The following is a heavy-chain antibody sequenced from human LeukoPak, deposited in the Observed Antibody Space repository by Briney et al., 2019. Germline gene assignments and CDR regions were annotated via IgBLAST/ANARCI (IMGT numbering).Heavy chain of an antibody. V-gene: IGHV4-39*07. D-gene: IGHD2-2*02. Sequence: SSETLSLTCTVSGGSISSSSYYWGWIRQPPGKGLEWIGSIYYSGSTYYNPSLKSRVTISVDTSKNQFSLKLSSVTAADTAVYYCARVTTLPGVVPAAIMSSDWYFDLWGRGTLVTVSS. CDR3: ARVTTLPGVVPAAIMSSDWYFDL. CDR2: IYYSGST. J-gene: IGHJ2*01. CDR1: GGSISSSSYY.